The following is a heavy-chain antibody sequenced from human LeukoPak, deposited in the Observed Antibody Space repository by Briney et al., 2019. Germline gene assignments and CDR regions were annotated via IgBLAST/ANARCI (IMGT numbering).Heavy chain of an antibody. J-gene: IGHJ4*02. D-gene: IGHD2-15*01. Sequence: GGSLRLSCAASGFTFNSYWMHWVRQAPGKGLVWVSHIKTDGSSTNYADSVRGRFTISRDNAKNTLYLQMNSLRAEDTAVYYCAREGCSAGSCRFDYWGQGTLVIVSS. CDR2: IKTDGSST. CDR1: GFTFNSYW. V-gene: IGHV3-74*01. CDR3: AREGCSAGSCRFDY.